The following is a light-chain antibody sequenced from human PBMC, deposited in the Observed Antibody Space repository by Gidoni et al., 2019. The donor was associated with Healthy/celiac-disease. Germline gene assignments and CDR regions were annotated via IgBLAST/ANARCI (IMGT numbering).Light chain of an antibody. CDR2: EVS. CDR1: SSDVGGYNY. V-gene: IGLV2-14*01. J-gene: IGLJ3*02. Sequence: QSALTHHASVSGSPGQSITISCTGTSSDVGGYNYVSWYQQHPGKAPKLMIYEVSNRPSGVSTRFSGSKSGNTASLTISGLQAEDEADYYCSSYTSSSTRVFGGGTKLTVL. CDR3: SSYTSSSTRV.